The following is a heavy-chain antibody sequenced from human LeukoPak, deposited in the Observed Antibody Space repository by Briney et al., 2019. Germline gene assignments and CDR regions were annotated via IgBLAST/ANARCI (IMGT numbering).Heavy chain of an antibody. CDR1: GFTFSSYW. Sequence: PGGSLRLSCAASGFTFSSYWMHWVRQAPGKGLVWVSRINSDGSSTSYADSVKGRFTISRDNAKNTLYLQMNSLRAEDTAVYYCARDGVAAAANGAFDIWGQGKMVTVSS. D-gene: IGHD6-13*01. V-gene: IGHV3-74*01. CDR2: INSDGSST. J-gene: IGHJ3*02. CDR3: ARDGVAAAANGAFDI.